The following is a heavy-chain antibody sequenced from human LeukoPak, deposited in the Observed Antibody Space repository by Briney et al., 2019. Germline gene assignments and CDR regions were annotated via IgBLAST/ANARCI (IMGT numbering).Heavy chain of an antibody. Sequence: GGSLRLSCVASGFTFSNYGMHWVRQAPGMGLEWVAVIWYDGSNKNYRDSVRGRFTISRDNFKNTLYLQMNSLRAEDTAVYYCAKVRGVVAATHYYYYGMDVWGQGTTVTVSS. J-gene: IGHJ6*02. V-gene: IGHV3-30*02. CDR3: AKVRGVVAATHYYYYGMDV. D-gene: IGHD2-15*01. CDR2: IWYDGSNK. CDR1: GFTFSNYG.